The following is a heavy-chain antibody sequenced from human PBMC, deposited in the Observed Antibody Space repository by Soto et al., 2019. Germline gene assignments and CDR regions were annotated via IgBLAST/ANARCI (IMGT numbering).Heavy chain of an antibody. CDR3: ASGAPRYGSGGSCYSSPTPFDY. CDR1: GYTFTSYG. Sequence: GASVKVSCKASGYTFTSYGISWVRQAHGQGLEWMGWISAYNGNTNYAQKLQGRVTMTTDTSTSTAYMELRSLRSDDTAVYYCASGAPRYGSGGSCYSSPTPFDYWGKGTLVTVSS. D-gene: IGHD2-15*01. V-gene: IGHV1-18*01. CDR2: ISAYNGNT. J-gene: IGHJ4*02.